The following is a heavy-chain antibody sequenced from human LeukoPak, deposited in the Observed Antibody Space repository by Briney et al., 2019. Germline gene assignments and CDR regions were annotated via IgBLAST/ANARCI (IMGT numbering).Heavy chain of an antibody. D-gene: IGHD3-10*01. J-gene: IGHJ5*02. CDR1: GFTFSSYW. CDR2: INTDGSST. CDR3: ARDSGEDWFDP. V-gene: IGHV3-74*01. Sequence: GGSLRLSCAASGFTFSSYWMHWFRQAPGKGLVWVSRINTDGSSTSYADSVKGRFTISRDNAKNTLYLQMNSLRAEDTAVYYCARDSGEDWFDPWGQGTLVTVSS.